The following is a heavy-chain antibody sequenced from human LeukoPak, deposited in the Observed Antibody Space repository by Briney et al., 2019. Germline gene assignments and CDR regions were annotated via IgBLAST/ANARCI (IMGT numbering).Heavy chain of an antibody. CDR1: GFTFSSYS. CDR3: AGAPGSSGEEVWFDP. CDR2: ISSSSSYI. Sequence: SGGSLRLSCAASGFTFSSYSMNWVRQAPGKGLEWVSSISSSSSYIYYADSVKGRFTISRDNAKNSLYLQMNSLRAEDTAVYYCAGAPGSSGEEVWFDPWGQGTLVTVSS. D-gene: IGHD6-19*01. V-gene: IGHV3-21*01. J-gene: IGHJ5*02.